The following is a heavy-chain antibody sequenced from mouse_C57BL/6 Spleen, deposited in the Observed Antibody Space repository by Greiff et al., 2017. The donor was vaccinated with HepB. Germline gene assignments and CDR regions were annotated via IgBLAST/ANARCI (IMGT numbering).Heavy chain of an antibody. J-gene: IGHJ4*01. CDR1: GYTFTSYW. CDR2: IDPSDSYT. V-gene: IGHV1-69*01. Sequence: QVHVKQPGAELVMPGASVKLSCKASGYTFTSYWMHWVKQRPGQGLEWIGDIDPSDSYTNYNQKFKGKSTLTVYKSSSTAYMQLSSLTSEDSAVYYCARGALYYAMDYWGQGTSVTVSS. CDR3: ARGALYYAMDY.